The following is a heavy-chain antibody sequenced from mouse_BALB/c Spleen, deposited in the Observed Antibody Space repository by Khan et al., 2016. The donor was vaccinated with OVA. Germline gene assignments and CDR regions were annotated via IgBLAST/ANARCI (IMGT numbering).Heavy chain of an antibody. V-gene: IGHV1-4*01. Sequence: QVQLQQSGAELARPGASVKMSCKASGYTFTSYTIHWRKKRPGQGMEWIGYNKPSNGYTNYNQKFKDKATLTTDKSSTKAYLQLSSLTSDDSAVYNCVRDGAYHRNDGWFAYWCQGTLVTVSA. CDR3: VRDGAYHRNDGWFAY. D-gene: IGHD2-14*01. J-gene: IGHJ3*01. CDR1: GYTFTSYT. CDR2: NKPSNGYT.